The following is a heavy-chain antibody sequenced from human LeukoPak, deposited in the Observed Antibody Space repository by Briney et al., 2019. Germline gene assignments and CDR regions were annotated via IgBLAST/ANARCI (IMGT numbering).Heavy chain of an antibody. CDR1: GGSISSGSYY. J-gene: IGHJ4*02. D-gene: IGHD3-22*01. CDR3: ARGWHDPYYYDSSDARFDY. Sequence: PSQTLSLTCTVSGGSISSGSYYWSWIRQPAGKGLEWIVRIYTSGSTNYNPSLKSRITISVDTSKNQFSLKLSSVTSADTAVYYCARGWHDPYYYDSSDARFDYWGQGTLVTVSS. V-gene: IGHV4-61*02. CDR2: IYTSGST.